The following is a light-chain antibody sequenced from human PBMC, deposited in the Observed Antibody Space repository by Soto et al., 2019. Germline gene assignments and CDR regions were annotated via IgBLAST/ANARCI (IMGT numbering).Light chain of an antibody. CDR1: QSVTTN. V-gene: IGKV3-11*01. J-gene: IGKJ5*01. Sequence: VVMTQSPATLSVSPGERVTFSCRASQSVTTNLAWYQHKPGQSPRLLISDASTGASGIPPRFSGSGSGTDFTLTISRLEPEDFAVYYRQQRSNWPLTFGQGTRLEI. CDR2: DAS. CDR3: QQRSNWPLT.